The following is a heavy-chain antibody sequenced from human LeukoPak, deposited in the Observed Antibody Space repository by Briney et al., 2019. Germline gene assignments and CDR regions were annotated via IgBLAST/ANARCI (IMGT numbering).Heavy chain of an antibody. V-gene: IGHV4-61*02. Sequence: SQTLSLTCTVSGGSISSGSYYWSWIRQPAGKGLAWIGRIYTSGSTNYNPSFKSRVTISVDTSKNQFSLKLSSVTAADTAVYYCASGYSGYDSVFDYWGQGTLVTVSS. D-gene: IGHD5-12*01. CDR2: IYTSGST. CDR3: ASGYSGYDSVFDY. CDR1: GGSISSGSYY. J-gene: IGHJ4*02.